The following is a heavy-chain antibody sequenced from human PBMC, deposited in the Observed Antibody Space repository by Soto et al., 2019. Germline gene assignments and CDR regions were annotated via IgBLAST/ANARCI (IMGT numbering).Heavy chain of an antibody. D-gene: IGHD2-15*01. J-gene: IGHJ4*02. V-gene: IGHV1-69*13. Sequence: SVKVSCKASGGTFSSYAISWVRQAPGQGLEWMGGIIPIFGTANYAEKFQGRVTVTADESTSTVYMELSSLRSEDTAVYYCARVLLLQFGMVVVVRLFYWGQGTLVTVSS. CDR2: IIPIFGTA. CDR3: ARVLLLQFGMVVVVRLFY. CDR1: GGTFSSYA.